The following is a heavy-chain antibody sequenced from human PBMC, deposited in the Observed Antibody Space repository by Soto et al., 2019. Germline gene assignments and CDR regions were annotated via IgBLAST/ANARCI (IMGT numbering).Heavy chain of an antibody. D-gene: IGHD2-21*01. CDR3: ARDFYPVAYFFDY. CDR1: GFPFTGYY. V-gene: IGHV1-2*02. J-gene: IGHJ4*02. CDR2: VNAHNGST. Sequence: ASVKVSCKASGFPFTGYYIHWLRQAPGQGLEWMGWVNAHNGSTEYAQKFQGRVTLTRDTSTTTAYLALRSLRSDDTAVYYCARDFYPVAYFFDYWGQGTMVTVSS.